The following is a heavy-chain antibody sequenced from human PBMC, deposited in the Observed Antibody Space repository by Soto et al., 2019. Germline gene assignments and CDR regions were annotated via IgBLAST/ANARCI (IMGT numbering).Heavy chain of an antibody. Sequence: GGSLRLSCAASGFIFSSYWMHWVRQAPGKGLVWVSRINSDGSSTSYADSVKGRFTFSRDNAKNTLYLQMNSLRAEDTAVYYCARELPTAIRGGYYYSYGMDVWGQGTTVTVSS. CDR3: ARELPTAIRGGYYYSYGMDV. CDR2: INSDGSST. D-gene: IGHD2-2*02. J-gene: IGHJ6*02. V-gene: IGHV3-74*01. CDR1: GFIFSSYW.